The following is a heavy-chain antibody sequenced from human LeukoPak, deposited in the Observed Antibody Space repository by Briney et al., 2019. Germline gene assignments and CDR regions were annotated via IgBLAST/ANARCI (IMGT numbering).Heavy chain of an antibody. CDR2: MNPNSGNT. J-gene: IGHJ6*03. D-gene: IGHD2-15*01. V-gene: IGHV1-8*01. CDR3: AIPRYCSGGSCYKGYYYYMDV. CDR1: GYTFTSYD. Sequence: ASVKVSCKASGYTFTSYDINWVRQATGQGLEWMGWMNPNSGNTGYAQKFQGRVTMTRNTSISTAYMELSSLRSEDTAVYYCAIPRYCSGGSCYKGYYYYMDVWGKGTTVTVSS.